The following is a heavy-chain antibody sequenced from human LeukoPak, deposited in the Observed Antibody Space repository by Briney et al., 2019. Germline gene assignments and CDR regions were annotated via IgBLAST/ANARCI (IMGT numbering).Heavy chain of an antibody. CDR2: IYGVGTT. V-gene: IGHV3-53*01. J-gene: IGHJ3*02. D-gene: IGHD6-19*01. CDR1: GFSVSGNY. Sequence: GGSLRLSCAASGFSVSGNYMSWVRQAPGKGLEWVSVIYGVGTTYYADSMKGRFTISRDNSKKTLYLQMNSLRVDDTALYYCARVSHEAVASFDIWGQGTMVTVSS. CDR3: ARVSHEAVASFDI.